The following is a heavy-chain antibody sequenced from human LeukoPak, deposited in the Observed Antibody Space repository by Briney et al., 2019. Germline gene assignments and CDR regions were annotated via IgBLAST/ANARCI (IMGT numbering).Heavy chain of an antibody. CDR3: SRPHSTHDYAFDI. CDR1: GGSISSYY. CDR2: IYDSAST. Sequence: KPSETLSLTCTVSGGSISSYYWSWIRQPPGKGLEWIGYIYDSASTNYNPSLESRVTISVDTSKNQVSLRLRSVTVADTAVYYRSRPHSTHDYAFDIWGQGTLVTVSS. V-gene: IGHV4-59*08. D-gene: IGHD5-12*01. J-gene: IGHJ3*02.